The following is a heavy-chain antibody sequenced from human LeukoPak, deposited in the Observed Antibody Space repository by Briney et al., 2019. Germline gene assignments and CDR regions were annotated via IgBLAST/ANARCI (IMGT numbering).Heavy chain of an antibody. D-gene: IGHD2-2*02. V-gene: IGHV3-23*01. CDR3: AKGGGVFDCSSTSCYTSY. CDR1: GFTFSSYA. J-gene: IGHJ4*02. CDR2: ISGRGGST. Sequence: GGSLRLSCAASGFTFSSYAMSWVRQAPGKGLEWVSAISGRGGSTYYADSVKGRFTISRDNSKNTLYLQMNSLRAEDTAVYYCAKGGGVFDCSSTSCYTSYWGQGTLVTVSS.